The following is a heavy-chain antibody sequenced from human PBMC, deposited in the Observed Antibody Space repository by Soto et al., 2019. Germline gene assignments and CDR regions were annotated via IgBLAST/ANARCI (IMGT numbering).Heavy chain of an antibody. D-gene: IGHD3-3*01. CDR2: ISGSGGST. J-gene: IGHJ3*02. CDR1: GFTFSSYA. V-gene: IGHV3-23*01. CDR3: ANLEVLPFLEWLSPYDAFDI. Sequence: PVGSLRLSCAVSGFTFSSYAMSWVRQAPGKGLEWVSAISGSGGSTYYADSVKGRFTISRDNSKNTLYLQMNGLRAEDTAVYYCANLEVLPFLEWLSPYDAFDIWGQGTMVTVSS.